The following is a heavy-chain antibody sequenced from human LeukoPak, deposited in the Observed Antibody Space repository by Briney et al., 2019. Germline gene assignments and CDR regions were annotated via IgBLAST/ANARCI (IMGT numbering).Heavy chain of an antibody. V-gene: IGHV4-39*07. J-gene: IGHJ4*02. Sequence: ASETLSLTCTVSGGSISSSSYYWGWIRQPPGKGLEWIGSIYYSGSTYYNPSLKSRVTISVDTSKNQFSLKLSSVTAADTAVYYCARDYGSGSSNFDYWGQGTLVTVSS. CDR3: ARDYGSGSSNFDY. CDR2: IYYSGST. CDR1: GGSISSSSYY. D-gene: IGHD3-10*01.